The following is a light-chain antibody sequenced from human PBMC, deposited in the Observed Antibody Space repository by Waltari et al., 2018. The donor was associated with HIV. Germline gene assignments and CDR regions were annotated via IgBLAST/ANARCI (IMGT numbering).Light chain of an antibody. CDR2: LHSDGSH. Sequence: QVVLTQAPSASASLGTSVNFTYTLSSGHSSYDIAWHQQPPGKGPRYLMKLHSDGSHNRGDVIPVRFSGSSSGAERHLIISSLHSDDEADYYCQTWGSGIVIFGGGTKLTVL. V-gene: IGLV4-69*01. CDR1: SGHSSYD. CDR3: QTWGSGIVI. J-gene: IGLJ2*01.